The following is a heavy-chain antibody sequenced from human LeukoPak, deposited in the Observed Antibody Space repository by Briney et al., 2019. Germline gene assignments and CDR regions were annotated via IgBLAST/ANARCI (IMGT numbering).Heavy chain of an antibody. CDR1: GFTFSSYG. CDR2: ISYDESNK. Sequence: PGGSLRLSCAASGFTFSSYGMHWVRQAPGKGLAWVAVISYDESNKYYADSVKSRFTISRDNSKNTLYLQMNSLRAEDTAVYYCAKGGSGSYFNWFDPWGQGTLVTVSS. D-gene: IGHD3-10*01. J-gene: IGHJ5*02. V-gene: IGHV3-30*18. CDR3: AKGGSGSYFNWFDP.